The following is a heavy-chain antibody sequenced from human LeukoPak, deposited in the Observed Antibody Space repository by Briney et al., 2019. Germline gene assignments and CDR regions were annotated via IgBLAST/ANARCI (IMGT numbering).Heavy chain of an antibody. CDR2: MNPNSGNP. Sequence: ASVKVSCKASGYTFTSYDINWVRQATGQGLEWMGWMNPNSGNPGYAQKFQGRVTMTRNTSISTAYMELSSLRSEDTAVYYCARLPKSYDFWSGYYHGGYYYYGMDVWGQGATVTVSS. CDR1: GYTFTSYD. J-gene: IGHJ6*02. CDR3: ARLPKSYDFWSGYYHGGYYYYGMDV. V-gene: IGHV1-8*01. D-gene: IGHD3-3*01.